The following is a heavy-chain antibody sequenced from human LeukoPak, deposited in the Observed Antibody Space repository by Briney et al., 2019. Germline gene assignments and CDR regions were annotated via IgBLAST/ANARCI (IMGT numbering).Heavy chain of an antibody. D-gene: IGHD1-26*01. CDR3: ARLIVHFDY. CDR1: GGSISSYY. CDR2: IYYSGST. Sequence: SETLSLTCTVSGGSISSYYWSWIRQPPGKGLEWIGYIYYSGSTNYNPSLKSRVTISVDTSKNQFSLKLSSVTAADTAVYYCARLIVHFDYWGQGTLVTVSS. J-gene: IGHJ4*02. V-gene: IGHV4-59*01.